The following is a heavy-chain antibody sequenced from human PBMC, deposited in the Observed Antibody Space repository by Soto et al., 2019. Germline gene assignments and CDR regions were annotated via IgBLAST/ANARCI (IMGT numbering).Heavy chain of an antibody. CDR2: IYPSGST. Sequence: QLQLQESGSGLVKPSQTLSLTCAVSGGSISSGGYSWSWIRQPPGKGLEWIGYIYPSGSTYYNPYLKSQVTISVDRSKNQFSLKLSSVTAADTAVYYCARAQYYYDSSGYFGQGLQIDAFDIWGQGTMVTVSS. CDR1: GGSISSGGYS. J-gene: IGHJ3*02. CDR3: ARAQYYYDSSGYFGQGLQIDAFDI. V-gene: IGHV4-30-2*01. D-gene: IGHD3-22*01.